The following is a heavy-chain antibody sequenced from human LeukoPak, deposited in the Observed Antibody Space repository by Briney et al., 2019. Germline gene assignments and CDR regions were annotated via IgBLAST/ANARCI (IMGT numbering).Heavy chain of an antibody. J-gene: IGHJ4*02. CDR3: ARAARDGFDY. Sequence: GRSLRLSCAASGFTFSSYGMHWVRQAPGKGLEWVSYISSSGSTIYYADSVKGRFTISRDNAKNSLYLQMNSLRAEDTAVYYCARAARDGFDYWGQGTLVTVSS. V-gene: IGHV3-48*04. CDR1: GFTFSSYG. D-gene: IGHD2-15*01. CDR2: ISSSGSTI.